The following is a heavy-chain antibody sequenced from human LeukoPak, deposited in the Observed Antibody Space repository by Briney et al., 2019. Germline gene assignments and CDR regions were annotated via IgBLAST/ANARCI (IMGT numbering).Heavy chain of an antibody. CDR2: IYHSGST. J-gene: IGHJ3*02. V-gene: IGHV4-38-2*01. D-gene: IGHD2-2*02. Sequence: SETLSLTCAVSGYSISSGYYWGWIRQPPGKGLEWIGSIYHSGSTSYNPSLKSRVTISVDTSKNQFSLKLSSVTAADTAVYYCARQTGYCSSTSCYTKNDAFDIWGQGTMVTVSS. CDR1: GYSISSGYY. CDR3: ARQTGYCSSTSCYTKNDAFDI.